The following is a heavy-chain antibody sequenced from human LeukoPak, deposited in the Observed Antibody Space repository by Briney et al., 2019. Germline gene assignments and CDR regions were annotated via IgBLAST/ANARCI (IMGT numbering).Heavy chain of an antibody. CDR3: ARALSRAGDY. J-gene: IGHJ4*02. CDR1: SGSISSYY. CDR2: IYHSGST. V-gene: IGHV4-34*01. Sequence: SETLSLTCTVSSGSISSYYWTWIRQPPGKGLEWIGEIYHSGSTNHNPSLKSRVTISVDTSKNQFSLKLSSVTAADTAVYYCARALSRAGDYWGQGTLVTVSS. D-gene: IGHD6-19*01.